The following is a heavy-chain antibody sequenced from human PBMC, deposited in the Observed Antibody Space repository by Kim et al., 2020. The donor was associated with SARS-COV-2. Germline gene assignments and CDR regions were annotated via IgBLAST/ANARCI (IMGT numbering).Heavy chain of an antibody. CDR3: ARDDSRGAIFGDPAGGMDV. D-gene: IGHD3-3*01. CDR2: IYSGGST. CDR1: GFTVSSNY. Sequence: GGSLRLSCAASGFTVSSNYMSWVRQAPGKGLEWVSVIYSGGSTYYADSVKGRFTISRDNSKNTLYLQMNSLRAEDTAVYYCARDDSRGAIFGDPAGGMDVWGQGTTVTVSS. V-gene: IGHV3-53*01. J-gene: IGHJ6*02.